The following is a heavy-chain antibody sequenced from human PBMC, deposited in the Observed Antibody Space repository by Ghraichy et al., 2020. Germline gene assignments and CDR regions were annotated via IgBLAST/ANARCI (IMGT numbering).Heavy chain of an antibody. Sequence: SETLSLTCSVSGVSISSSGYYWSWIRQHPGKGLEWIGYISYSGSTYYNPSLKSRLTISVDTSKNHFSLNLNSVTAADTAVYFCVRSDSYCGSTACYGGIDALDIWGRGTMVTVSS. CDR2: ISYSGST. CDR3: VRSDSYCGSTACYGGIDALDI. V-gene: IGHV4-31*03. D-gene: IGHD2-2*01. J-gene: IGHJ3*02. CDR1: GVSISSSGYY.